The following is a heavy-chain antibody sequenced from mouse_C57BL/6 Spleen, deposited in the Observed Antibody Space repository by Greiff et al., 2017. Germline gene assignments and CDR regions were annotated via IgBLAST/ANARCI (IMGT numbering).Heavy chain of an antibody. CDR3: ARSPTFAY. V-gene: IGHV1-61*01. CDR2: IYPSDSET. J-gene: IGHJ3*01. D-gene: IGHD2-10*01. CDR1: GYTFTSYW. Sequence: QQPGAELVRPGSSVKLSCKASGYTFTSYWMDWVKQRPGQGLEWIGNIYPSDSETHYNQKFKDKATLTVDKSSSTAYMQLSSLTAEDSAVYYCARSPTFAYWGQGTLVTVSA.